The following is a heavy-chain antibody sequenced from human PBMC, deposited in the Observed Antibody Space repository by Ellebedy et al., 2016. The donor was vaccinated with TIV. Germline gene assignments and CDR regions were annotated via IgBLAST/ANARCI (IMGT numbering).Heavy chain of an antibody. J-gene: IGHJ4*02. D-gene: IGHD2-8*02. Sequence: MPSETLSLTCSVSGGSITGSYYYWGWIRQAPGKGLEWIGSVFDRETTYRNPSLTSRLTLSIDMSKNQFSLRLTSVTAADTAVYYCARRGDWWYFDDWGQGTLVTVSS. CDR3: ARRGDWWYFDD. CDR1: GGSITGSYYY. V-gene: IGHV4-39*01. CDR2: VFDRETT.